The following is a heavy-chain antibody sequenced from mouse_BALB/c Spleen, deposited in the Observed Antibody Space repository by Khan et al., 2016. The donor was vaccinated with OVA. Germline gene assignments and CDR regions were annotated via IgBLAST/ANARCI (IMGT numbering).Heavy chain of an antibody. CDR1: GFTFSSFG. Sequence: EVELVESGGGLVQPGGSRKLACAASGFTFSSFGMHWVRQAPEKGLEWVAYISSDSITLYYADTVKGRFTISRDNPRNTLFLQMTSLRSEDTAMYYCARGIWAWFAYWGQGTLVTVSA. CDR2: ISSDSITL. V-gene: IGHV5-17*02. J-gene: IGHJ3*01. D-gene: IGHD4-1*01. CDR3: ARGIWAWFAY.